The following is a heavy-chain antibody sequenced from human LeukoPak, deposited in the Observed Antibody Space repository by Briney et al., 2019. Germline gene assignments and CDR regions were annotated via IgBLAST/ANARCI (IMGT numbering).Heavy chain of an antibody. CDR3: AKDHGIAVATYYFDY. CDR2: ISGSGGST. V-gene: IGHV3-23*01. CDR1: GFTFSSYA. Sequence: GGSLRLSCAASGFTFSSYAMSWVRQAPGKGLEWVSAISGSGGSTYYADSVKGRFTISRDNSKNTLYLQMNSLRAEDTAVYYCAKDHGIAVATYYFDYWGQGTLVTVSS. D-gene: IGHD6-19*01. J-gene: IGHJ4*02.